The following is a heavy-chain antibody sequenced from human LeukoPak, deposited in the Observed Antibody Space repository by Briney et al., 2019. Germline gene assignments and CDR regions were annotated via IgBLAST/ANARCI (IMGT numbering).Heavy chain of an antibody. J-gene: IGHJ3*02. CDR2: ISGSGGST. V-gene: IGHV3-23*01. Sequence: SGGSLGLSCAASGFTFSSYAMSWVRQAPGKGLEWVSTISGSGGSTHYADSVKGRFTISRDNSKNMLYLQMNSLRAEDTAVYYCAKDSVVVIAKGDAFDIWGQGTMVTVSS. CDR1: GFTFSSYA. D-gene: IGHD2-21*01. CDR3: AKDSVVVIAKGDAFDI.